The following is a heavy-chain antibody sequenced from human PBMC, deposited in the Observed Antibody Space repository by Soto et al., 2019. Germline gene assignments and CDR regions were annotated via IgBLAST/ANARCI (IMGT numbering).Heavy chain of an antibody. V-gene: IGHV4-4*07. CDR1: GGSINSHY. D-gene: IGHD3-22*01. Sequence: SETLSLTCTVSGGSINSHYWSWIRQPAGKGLEWIGRIYASGSTNYSPSLKSRVTLSIDTSKNQFSLKLNSVTAADTAVYYCAREGYYEVVYWGQGALVTVSS. CDR3: AREGYYEVVY. J-gene: IGHJ4*02. CDR2: IYASGST.